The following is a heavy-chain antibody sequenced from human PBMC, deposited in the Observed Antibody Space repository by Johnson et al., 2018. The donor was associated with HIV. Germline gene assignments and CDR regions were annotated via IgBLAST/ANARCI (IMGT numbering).Heavy chain of an antibody. CDR2: IKQDGREK. Sequence: VQLVVSGGGLVQPGGSLRLSCAASGFTFSRYWMSWVRQAPGKGLEWVANIKQDGREKYYADSVKGRFIISRDNSKNTLYLQMNSLRAEDTAVYYCAREKIRAFDIWGQWTMVTVSS. V-gene: IGHV3-7*01. CDR1: GFTFSRYW. CDR3: AREKIRAFDI. J-gene: IGHJ3*02.